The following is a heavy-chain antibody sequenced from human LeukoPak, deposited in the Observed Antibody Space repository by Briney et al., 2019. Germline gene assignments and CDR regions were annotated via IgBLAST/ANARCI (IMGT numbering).Heavy chain of an antibody. J-gene: IGHJ3*02. CDR2: MYYSGST. CDR3: VRVLTYDSSEFYFYDAFNI. Sequence: SDTLSLTCTVTGGSISSYHWSWIRQSPGKGLEWIGYMYYSGSTNYNPSLKSRVTISVDTSKNQFSLKLSSVTAADTAMYYCVRVLTYDSSEFYFYDAFNIWGQGTMVTVSS. CDR1: GGSISSYH. V-gene: IGHV4-59*01. D-gene: IGHD3-22*01.